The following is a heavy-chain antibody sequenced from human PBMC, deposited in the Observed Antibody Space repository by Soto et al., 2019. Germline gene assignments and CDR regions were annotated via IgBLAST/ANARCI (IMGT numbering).Heavy chain of an antibody. CDR1: GVSVNSGSFY. V-gene: IGHV4-61*01. J-gene: IGHJ4*02. CDR3: ARGATVTQYAY. Sequence: QVQLQESGPGLVKPSETLSLTCTVSGVSVNSGSFYWAWIRQPPGKGLEWIGFGSYSGTTNYKPSRKGRITISVDTSRSQISLKVTSLTAADTAVYYCARGATVTQYAYWGQGTLVTVSS. CDR2: GSYSGTT. D-gene: IGHD4-17*01.